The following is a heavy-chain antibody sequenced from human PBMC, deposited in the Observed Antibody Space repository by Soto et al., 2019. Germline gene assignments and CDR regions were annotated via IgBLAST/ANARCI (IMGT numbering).Heavy chain of an antibody. D-gene: IGHD3-10*01. Sequence: GGSLRLSCTVSGLTFSNHWMTWVRQAPWKGLEWVANIKRDGSEKSYVDSVKGRFSVSRDNTKNSLYLQMNNLRAEDTAVYYCATRPPDETYYGVFDYWGRGALVTVSS. CDR2: IKRDGSEK. V-gene: IGHV3-7*02. CDR1: GLTFSNHW. CDR3: ATRPPDETYYGVFDY. J-gene: IGHJ4*02.